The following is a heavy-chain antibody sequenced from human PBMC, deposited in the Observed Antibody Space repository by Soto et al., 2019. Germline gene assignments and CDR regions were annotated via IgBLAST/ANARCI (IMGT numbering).Heavy chain of an antibody. V-gene: IGHV4-39*01. CDR3: ARQQSIAARNYPRGVFDY. Sequence: PSETLSLTCTVSGGSISSSSYYWGWILQPPGKGLEWIGSIYYSGSTYYNPSLKSRVTISVDTSKNQFSLKLSSVTAADTAVYYCARQQSIAARNYPRGVFDYWGQGTLVSV. D-gene: IGHD6-6*01. J-gene: IGHJ4*02. CDR2: IYYSGST. CDR1: GGSISSSSYY.